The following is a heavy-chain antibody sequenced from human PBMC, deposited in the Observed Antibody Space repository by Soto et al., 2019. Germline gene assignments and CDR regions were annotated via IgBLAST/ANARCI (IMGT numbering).Heavy chain of an antibody. D-gene: IGHD6-6*01. CDR3: PRGTAARHSAFDI. J-gene: IGHJ3*02. CDR2: IYPGDSDT. V-gene: IGHV5-51*01. Sequence: PXDSLKVSCKCSGNSFTSYWIGLVRQMPGKGLEWMGIIYPGDSDTRYSPSFQGQVTISADKSISTAYLQWSSLKASDTAMYYCPRGTAARHSAFDICGQGTMVTVSS. CDR1: GNSFTSYW.